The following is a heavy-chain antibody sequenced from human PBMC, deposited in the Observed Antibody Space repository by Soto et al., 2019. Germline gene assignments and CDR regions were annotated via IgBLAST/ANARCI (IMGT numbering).Heavy chain of an antibody. CDR2: IHNDGSRT. V-gene: IGHV3-74*03. J-gene: IGHJ3*01. CDR1: GFTFRYYW. Sequence: EVQLVESGGGLVQPGESLRLSCAASGFTFRYYWMHWVRQTPGQGLLWVSHIHNDGSRTTYADSVKGRFTICRDNARNTVYLQMNSLRDDDTAVYYCARGDRGAFDLWGQGTAVTVSS. CDR3: ARGDRGAFDL. D-gene: IGHD1-26*01.